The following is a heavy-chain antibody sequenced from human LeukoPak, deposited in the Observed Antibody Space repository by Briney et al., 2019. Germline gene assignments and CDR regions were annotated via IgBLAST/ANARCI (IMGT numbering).Heavy chain of an antibody. CDR2: IYYSGST. Sequence: SQTLSLTCTVSGGSISSGDYYWSWIRQPPGKGLEWIGYIYYSGSTYYNPSLKSRVTISVDTSKNQFSLKLSSVTAADTALFYCARGRLELQDAFDIWGQGTMVTVSS. CDR3: ARGRLELQDAFDI. D-gene: IGHD1-7*01. J-gene: IGHJ3*02. V-gene: IGHV4-30-4*08. CDR1: GGSISSGDYY.